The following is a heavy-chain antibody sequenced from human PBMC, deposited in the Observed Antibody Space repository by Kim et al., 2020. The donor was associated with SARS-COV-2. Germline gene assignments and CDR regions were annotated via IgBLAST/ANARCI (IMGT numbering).Heavy chain of an antibody. CDR2: IYHSGST. D-gene: IGHD6-19*01. CDR1: GGSTRSYY. J-gene: IGHJ2*01. V-gene: IGHV4-59*03. CDR3: ARIRAVAGPSNPLWYFDV. Sequence: SETLSLTCNVSGGSTRSYYWSWVRQSPGKGLEWMGYIYHSGSTNYNPSLKSRIIISIDASNNQFSLNLRSVTAADTAIYYCARIRAVAGPSNPLWYFDV.